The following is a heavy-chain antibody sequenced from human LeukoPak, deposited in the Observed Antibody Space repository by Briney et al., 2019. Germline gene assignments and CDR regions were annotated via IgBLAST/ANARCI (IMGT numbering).Heavy chain of an antibody. V-gene: IGHV1-69*01. CDR3: ARSPRGTNYYDSSGYSPFDY. CDR2: IIPIFGTA. D-gene: IGHD3-22*01. CDR1: GGTFSSYA. J-gene: IGHJ4*02. Sequence: ASVKVSCKASGGTFSSYAISWVRQAPGQGLEWMGGIIPIFGTANYAQKFQGRVTITADESTSTAYMELSSLRSEDTAVYYCARSPRGTNYYDSSGYSPFDYWGQGTLLTVSS.